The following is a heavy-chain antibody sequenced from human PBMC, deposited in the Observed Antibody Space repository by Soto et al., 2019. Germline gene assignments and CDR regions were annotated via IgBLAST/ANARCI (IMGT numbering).Heavy chain of an antibody. D-gene: IGHD3-10*01. V-gene: IGHV3-49*03. Sequence: EVQLVESGGGLVQVGRSLRLSCIASGFNFGDYSMSWFRQAPGKGLEWVNFIRRKVSSATPEDAASVRGRFIISRDDSKSPVYLQMNSLKIEDTAVYYCAREQGVITGVRGDVDYWGQGTLVTVSS. J-gene: IGHJ4*02. CDR3: AREQGVITGVRGDVDY. CDR2: IRRKVSSATP. CDR1: GFNFGDYS.